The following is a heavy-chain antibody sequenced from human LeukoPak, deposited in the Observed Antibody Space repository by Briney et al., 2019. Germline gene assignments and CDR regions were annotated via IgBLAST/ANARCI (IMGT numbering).Heavy chain of an antibody. CDR3: AASGSYLDYYYMDV. CDR1: GFSFSNYD. D-gene: IGHD1-26*01. J-gene: IGHJ6*03. CDR2: IRHDGGNA. V-gene: IGHV3-30*02. Sequence: PGGSLRLSCAASGFSFSNYDMHWVRQAPGKGLEWVTFIRHDGGNAYYADSVKGRFTISRDNSKNTLYLQMNGLRAEDTAVYYCAASGSYLDYYYMDVWGKGPRSPSP.